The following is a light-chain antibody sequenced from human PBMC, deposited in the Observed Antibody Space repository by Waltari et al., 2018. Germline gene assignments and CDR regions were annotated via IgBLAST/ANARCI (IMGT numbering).Light chain of an antibody. Sequence: QSVLTQPPSASGTPGQWVTISCSGSSSNIGSNTVNWYQQLPGTAPKLLIYSNNQRPSGVPDRFSGSKSGTSASLAISGLQSEDEADYYCAAWDDSLWVFGGGTKLTVL. CDR3: AAWDDSLWV. CDR1: SSNIGSNT. J-gene: IGLJ3*02. V-gene: IGLV1-44*01. CDR2: SNN.